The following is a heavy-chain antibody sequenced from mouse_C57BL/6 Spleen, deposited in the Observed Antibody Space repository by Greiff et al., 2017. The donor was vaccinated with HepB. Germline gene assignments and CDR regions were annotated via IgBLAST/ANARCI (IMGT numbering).Heavy chain of an antibody. CDR2: INPSTGGT. CDR3: ARYYSKEYYAMDY. V-gene: IGHV1-42*01. D-gene: IGHD2-5*01. CDR1: GYSFTGYY. Sequence: EVMLVESGPELVKPGASVKISCKASGYSFTGYYMNWVKQSPEKSLEWIGEINPSTGGTTYNQKFQAKATLTVDKSSSTAYMQLKSLTSEDSAVYYCARYYSKEYYAMDYWGQGTSVTVSS. J-gene: IGHJ4*01.